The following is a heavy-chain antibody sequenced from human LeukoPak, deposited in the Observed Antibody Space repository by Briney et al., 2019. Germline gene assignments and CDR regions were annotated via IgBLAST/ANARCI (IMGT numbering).Heavy chain of an antibody. CDR1: GFTLSSYS. CDR2: ISSVSSYI. V-gene: IGHV3-21*01. J-gene: IGHJ4*02. Sequence: PGGSLRLSCAASGFTLSSYSMNWVRQAPGKGLEWVSSISSVSSYIYYADSLKGRFTISRDNAKNSLYLQMNSLRAEDTAVYYCARDSDSYGFDYWGQGTLVTVSS. D-gene: IGHD5-18*01. CDR3: ARDSDSYGFDY.